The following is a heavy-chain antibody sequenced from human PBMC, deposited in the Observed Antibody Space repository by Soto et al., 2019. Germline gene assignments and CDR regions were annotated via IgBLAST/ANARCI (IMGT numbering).Heavy chain of an antibody. J-gene: IGHJ6*03. D-gene: IGHD3-3*01. V-gene: IGHV3-13*01. CDR1: GFTFSSYG. CDR2: IGSAGDT. CDR3: AKGIFGSYYYMDV. Sequence: GGSLRLSCAASGFTFSSYGMHWVRQAPGKGLEWVSTIGSAGDTYYPGSVKGRFTISRENAKNSLYLQMNGLRAGDTAVYYCAKGIFGSYYYMDVWGKGTTVTVSS.